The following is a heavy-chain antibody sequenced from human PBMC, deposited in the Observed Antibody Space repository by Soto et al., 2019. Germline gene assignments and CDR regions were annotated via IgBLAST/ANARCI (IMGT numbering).Heavy chain of an antibody. J-gene: IGHJ5*02. CDR1: GGSISSYY. Sequence: SETLSLTCSVSGGSISSYYWSWIRQPPGKGLEWIGYIYYIGSTNYNPSLKSRVTISVDTSKNQFSLKLSSVTAADTAVYYCARDHISPGWFDPWGQGTLVTVSS. D-gene: IGHD2-21*01. CDR2: IYYIGST. CDR3: ARDHISPGWFDP. V-gene: IGHV4-59*01.